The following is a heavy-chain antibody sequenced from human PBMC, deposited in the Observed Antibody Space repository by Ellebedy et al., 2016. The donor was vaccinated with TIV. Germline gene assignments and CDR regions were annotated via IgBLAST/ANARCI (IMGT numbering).Heavy chain of an antibody. CDR1: GGSMDTGDYY. Sequence: SETLSLTXIVSGGSMDTGDYYWSWVRRAPGKGLEWIGYIYNSWATNYTPSLRSRLSLSMDTSKNVFSLTLNSTTASDTAVYYCARESLSRRGYWFFDLWGRGTLIIVSS. V-gene: IGHV4-30-4*01. CDR2: IYNSWAT. CDR3: ARESLSRRGYWFFDL. D-gene: IGHD3-10*01. J-gene: IGHJ2*01.